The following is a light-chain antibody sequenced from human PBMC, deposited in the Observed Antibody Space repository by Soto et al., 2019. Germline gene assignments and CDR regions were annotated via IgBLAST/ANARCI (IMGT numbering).Light chain of an antibody. CDR2: EVN. Sequence: QSVLTQPASVSGSPGQSITVSCTGTSSAVGGYSLVSWYHQNPGNAPKLMIFEVNKRPSGVSNRFSGSKSGNTASLTISGLKVEDEADYYCCSSGGSPTYVFGTGTKLTVL. J-gene: IGLJ1*01. CDR3: CSSGGSPTYV. CDR1: SSAVGGYSL. V-gene: IGLV2-23*02.